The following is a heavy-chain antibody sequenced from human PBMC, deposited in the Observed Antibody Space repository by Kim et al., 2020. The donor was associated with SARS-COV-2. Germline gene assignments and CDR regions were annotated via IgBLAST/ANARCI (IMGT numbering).Heavy chain of an antibody. J-gene: IGHJ4*02. D-gene: IGHD3-16*01. V-gene: IGHV3-30-3*01. CDR1: RFTFSDYA. CDR3: ARDRLGGSFYRQFDY. CDR2: ITYDGSSE. Sequence: GGSLRLSCATSRFTFSDYAMHWVRQAPGKGLEWVAVITYDGSSENYADSVKGRFTISRDNSKNTLFLQMNSLRTEDTAVYYCARDRLGGSFYRQFDYWGQGTLVIVSS.